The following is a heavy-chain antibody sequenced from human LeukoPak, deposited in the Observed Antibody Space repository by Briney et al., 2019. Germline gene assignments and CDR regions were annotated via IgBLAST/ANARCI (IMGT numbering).Heavy chain of an antibody. V-gene: IGHV4-39*07. D-gene: IGHD6-13*01. CDR3: ARAWSPSYSSSHCVWDY. Sequence: KASETLSLTCTVSGGSISSSSYYWGWIRQPPGKGLEWIGSIYYSGSTYYNPSLKSRVTISVDTSKNQFSLKLSSVTAADTAVYYCARAWSPSYSSSHCVWDYWGQGTLVTVSS. CDR2: IYYSGST. CDR1: GGSISSSSYY. J-gene: IGHJ4*02.